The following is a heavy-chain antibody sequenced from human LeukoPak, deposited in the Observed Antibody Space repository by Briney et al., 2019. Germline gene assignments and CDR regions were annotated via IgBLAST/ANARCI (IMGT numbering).Heavy chain of an antibody. Sequence: SETLSLTCTVSGGSISSGDYYWSWIRQPPGKGLEWIGYIYYSGSTYYNPSLKSRVTISVDTSKNQFSLKLSSVTAADTAVYYCARTMIVVDAFGYWGQGTLVTVSS. CDR2: IYYSGST. D-gene: IGHD3-22*01. CDR3: ARTMIVVDAFGY. V-gene: IGHV4-30-4*01. CDR1: GGSISSGDYY. J-gene: IGHJ4*02.